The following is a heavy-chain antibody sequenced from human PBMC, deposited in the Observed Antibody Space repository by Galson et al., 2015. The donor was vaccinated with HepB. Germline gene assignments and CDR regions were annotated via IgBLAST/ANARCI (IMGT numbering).Heavy chain of an antibody. D-gene: IGHD4-23*01. CDR3: ARVSTVDGYFDL. CDR2: ISYDGSNK. V-gene: IGHV3-30*03. CDR1: GFTFSSYG. Sequence: LRLSCAASGFTFSSYGMNWVRQAPGKGLEWVAVISYDGSNKYYADSVKGRFTISRDNSKNTLYLQMNSLRAEDTAVYYCARVSTVDGYFDLWGRGTLVTVSS. J-gene: IGHJ2*01.